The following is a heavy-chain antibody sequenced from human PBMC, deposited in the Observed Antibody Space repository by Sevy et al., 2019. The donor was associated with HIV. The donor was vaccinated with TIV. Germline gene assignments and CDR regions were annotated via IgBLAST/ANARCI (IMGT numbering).Heavy chain of an antibody. Sequence: SETLSLTCTVSGGSITSLYWNWIRQPPGKGLEWIANIYYNGHINYNPSLKSRVTLALDTSKHPFSLRLSSVTAADTAMYYCAGENAWGRGYSWGQGTLVTVSS. CDR2: IYYNGHI. D-gene: IGHD1-26*01. J-gene: IGHJ4*02. CDR3: AGENAWGRGYS. CDR1: GGSITSLY. V-gene: IGHV4-59*08.